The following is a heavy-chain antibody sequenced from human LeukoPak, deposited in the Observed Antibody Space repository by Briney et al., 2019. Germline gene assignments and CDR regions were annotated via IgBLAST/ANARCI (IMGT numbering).Heavy chain of an antibody. CDR1: GGSISSGGYY. CDR2: IYHSGST. J-gene: IGHJ5*02. CDR3: ARMYSSSWLRSNWFDP. D-gene: IGHD6-13*01. Sequence: SETLFLTCTVSGGSISSGGYYWSWIRQPPGKGLEWIGYIYHSGSTNYNPSLKSRVTISVDTSKNQISLKVTSVTAADTAVYYCARMYSSSWLRSNWFDPWGQGTLVTVSS. V-gene: IGHV4-61*08.